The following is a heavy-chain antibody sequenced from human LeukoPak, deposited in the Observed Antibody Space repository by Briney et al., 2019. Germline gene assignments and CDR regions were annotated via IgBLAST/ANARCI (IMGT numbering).Heavy chain of an antibody. Sequence: PSETLSLTCTVSGGSISSYYWSWIRPPAGKGLEWLGRIYTSGSTNYNPSLKSRVTISVDTSKNQFSLKLSSVTAADTAVYYCATHCSSTSCYGTDYWGQGTLVTVSS. CDR3: ATHCSSTSCYGTDY. J-gene: IGHJ4*02. D-gene: IGHD2-2*01. V-gene: IGHV4-4*07. CDR1: GGSISSYY. CDR2: IYTSGST.